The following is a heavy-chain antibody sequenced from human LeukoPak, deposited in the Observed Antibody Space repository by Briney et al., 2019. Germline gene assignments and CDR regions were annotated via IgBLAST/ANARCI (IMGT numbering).Heavy chain of an antibody. CDR2: IYYSGST. Sequence: SETLSLTCTVSGNSFGDYYWSWIRQPPGKGLEWIGYIYYSGSTNYNPSLKSRVTISVDTSKNQFSLKLSSVTAADTAVYYCARGTSYGDLFDYWGQGTLVTVSS. CDR3: ARGTSYGDLFDY. J-gene: IGHJ4*02. D-gene: IGHD5-18*01. CDR1: GNSFGDYY. V-gene: IGHV4-59*01.